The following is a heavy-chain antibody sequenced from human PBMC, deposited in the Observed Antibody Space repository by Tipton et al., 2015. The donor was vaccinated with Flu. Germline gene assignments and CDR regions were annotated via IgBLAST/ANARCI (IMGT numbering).Heavy chain of an antibody. Sequence: TLSLTCAVYGGSFSGYYWTYIRQPPGKGLEWIGEINHSGDTNYNPSLKSRVTISVDTSKNQFSLKLTSVTAADTAVYYCARDLRGYRGYTGGDAFDVWGQGTMVTVSS. CDR3: ARDLRGYRGYTGGDAFDV. CDR1: GGSFSGYY. D-gene: IGHD5-12*01. CDR2: INHSGDT. V-gene: IGHV4-34*01. J-gene: IGHJ3*01.